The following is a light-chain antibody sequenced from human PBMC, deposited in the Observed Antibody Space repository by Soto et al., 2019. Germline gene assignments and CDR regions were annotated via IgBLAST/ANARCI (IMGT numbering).Light chain of an antibody. J-gene: IGKJ3*01. CDR2: KAS. V-gene: IGKV1-5*03. Sequence: DIQMTQSPPTLSASVGDRVTITCRASQSINNRLAWYQQKPGKAPKLLIYKASTLENGVPSRFSGSGSGTEFTLTIGCLQPDDFATDYCQHYNSYTEFSFGPGTKVDIK. CDR3: QHYNSYTEFS. CDR1: QSINNR.